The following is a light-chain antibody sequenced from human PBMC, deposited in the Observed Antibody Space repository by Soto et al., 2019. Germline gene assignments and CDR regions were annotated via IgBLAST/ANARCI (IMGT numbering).Light chain of an antibody. CDR3: QKYNSALTWT. Sequence: DIQMTQSPSSLSASVGDRVTITCQASQDISNYLNWYQQKPGKAPKLLIYAASTLQSGVPSRFSGSGSGTDFTLTISSLQPEDVATYYCQKYNSALTWTFGQGTKVEIK. CDR2: AAS. V-gene: IGKV1-27*01. J-gene: IGKJ1*01. CDR1: QDISNY.